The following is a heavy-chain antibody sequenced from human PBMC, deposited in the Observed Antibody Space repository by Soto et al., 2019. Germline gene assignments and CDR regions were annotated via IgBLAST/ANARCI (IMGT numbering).Heavy chain of an antibody. Sequence: ASVKVSCKASGYTFTSYAMHWVRQAPGQRLEWMGWINAGNGNTKYSQKFQGRVTITRDTSASTAYMELSSLRSEDTAVYYCARDLNLSLGTLAYWGQGTLVTVSS. J-gene: IGHJ4*02. CDR2: INAGNGNT. V-gene: IGHV1-3*01. D-gene: IGHD3-16*01. CDR3: ARDLNLSLGTLAY. CDR1: GYTFTSYA.